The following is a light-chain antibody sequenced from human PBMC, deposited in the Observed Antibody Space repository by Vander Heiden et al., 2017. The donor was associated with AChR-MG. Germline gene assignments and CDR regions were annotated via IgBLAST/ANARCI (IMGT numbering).Light chain of an antibody. Sequence: DVVMTQSPLSLPVTLGQPASISCRSSQSLVHSDGNTYLNWFQQRPGQSPRRLIYKVSNRDSGVPDRFSGSGSGTDFTLKISRVEAEDVGVYYCMQGIHWPPYTFDQGTKLEIK. J-gene: IGKJ2*01. V-gene: IGKV2-30*02. CDR3: MQGIHWPPYT. CDR2: KVS. CDR1: QSLVHSDGNTY.